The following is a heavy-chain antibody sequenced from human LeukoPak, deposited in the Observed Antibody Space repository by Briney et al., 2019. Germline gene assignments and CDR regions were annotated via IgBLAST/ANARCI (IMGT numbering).Heavy chain of an antibody. D-gene: IGHD5-12*01. V-gene: IGHV3-30*02. CDR1: GFTFSSYD. CDR2: IRFDGNNK. Sequence: GGSLRLSRAASGFTFSSYDIHWVRQAPGKGLEWVAFIRFDGNNKYYADSVKGRFAISRDNSKNTLYLQMNSLRAEDTAVYYCVRDGSGYAMWDWGQGTLVTVSS. CDR3: VRDGSGYAMWD. J-gene: IGHJ4*02.